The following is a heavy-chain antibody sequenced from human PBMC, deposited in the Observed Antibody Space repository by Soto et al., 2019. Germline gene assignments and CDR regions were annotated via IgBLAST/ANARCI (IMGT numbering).Heavy chain of an antibody. V-gene: IGHV3-30*18. J-gene: IGHJ4*02. CDR1: GFTFSSYG. CDR3: AKDSRKQWLVPEYYFDY. Sequence: QVQLVESGGGVVQPGRSLRLSCAASGFTFSSYGMHWVRQAPGKGLEWVAVISYDGSNKYYADSVKGRFTISRDNSKNTLYLQMNSLRAEDTAVYYCAKDSRKQWLVPEYYFDYWGKGTLVTVCS. D-gene: IGHD6-19*01. CDR2: ISYDGSNK.